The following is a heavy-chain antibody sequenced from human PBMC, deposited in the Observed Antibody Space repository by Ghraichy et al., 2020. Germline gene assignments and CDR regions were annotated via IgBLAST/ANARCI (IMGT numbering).Heavy chain of an antibody. CDR2: MYYSGST. CDR1: GGSISSSSYY. CDR3: PRLDYYDILPGFYFPSYFAH. D-gene: IGHD3-9*01. Sequence: SETLSLTCTVSGGSISSSSYYWGWIRQPPGKGLEWIGNMYYSGSTYHNPSLKSRVTISVDTPKNQFSMKLTSVTAADPVVYYFPRLDYYDILPGFYFPSYFAHGGQETLFTVSS. V-gene: IGHV4-39*01. J-gene: IGHJ4*02.